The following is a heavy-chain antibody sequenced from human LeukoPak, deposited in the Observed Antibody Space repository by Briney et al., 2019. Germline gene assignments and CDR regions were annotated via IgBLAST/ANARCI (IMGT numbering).Heavy chain of an antibody. D-gene: IGHD3-9*01. J-gene: IGHJ4*02. CDR3: ARAGTDILTGYYTLAPFDY. Sequence: GESLKISCKGSGYSFTSYWIGWVRQMPGKGLEWMGVIYPGDSDTRYSPSFQGQVTISADKSISTAYLQWSSLKASDTAMYYCARAGTDILTGYYTLAPFDYWGQGTLVTVSS. CDR1: GYSFTSYW. CDR2: IYPGDSDT. V-gene: IGHV5-51*01.